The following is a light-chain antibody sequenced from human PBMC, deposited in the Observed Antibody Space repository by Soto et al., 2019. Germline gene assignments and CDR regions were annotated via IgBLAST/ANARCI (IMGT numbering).Light chain of an antibody. CDR3: QQYGSSIMYT. CDR2: GAS. V-gene: IGKV3-20*01. Sequence: DIVLTQSPGTLSLSPGERATLSCRASRSLVRNYLAWYQQKPGQAPRLLFYGASTRATGVPDRFSGSGSGTDFVLTISRLEPEDFAIYYCQQYGSSIMYTFGQGTKLEI. J-gene: IGKJ2*01. CDR1: RSLVRNY.